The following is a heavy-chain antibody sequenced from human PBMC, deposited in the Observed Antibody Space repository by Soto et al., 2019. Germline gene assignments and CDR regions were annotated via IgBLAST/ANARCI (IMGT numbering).Heavy chain of an antibody. Sequence: QVHLVQSGAEVKKPGASVKVSCKGSGYAFTTYGITWVRQAPGQGLEWMGWISAHNGNTNYAQKLQGRVTVTRDTSTSTAHMELRSLSSDDTAVYYCARGRYGDYWGQGALVTVSS. CDR1: GYAFTTYG. CDR3: ARGRYGDY. CDR2: ISAHNGNT. V-gene: IGHV1-18*01. J-gene: IGHJ4*02. D-gene: IGHD1-1*01.